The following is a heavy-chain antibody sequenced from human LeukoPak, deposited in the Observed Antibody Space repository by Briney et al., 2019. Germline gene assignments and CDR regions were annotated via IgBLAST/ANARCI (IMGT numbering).Heavy chain of an antibody. D-gene: IGHD2-2*01. V-gene: IGHV4-59*01. CDR3: ARDPSTPEGEGFAFDP. Sequence: SETLSLTCTVSGGSISSYYWSWIRQPPGKGLEWIGYIYYSGSTNYNPSLKSRVTISVDTSKNQFSLKLSSVTAADTAVYYCARDPSTPEGEGFAFDPWGQGTLVTVSS. J-gene: IGHJ5*02. CDR1: GGSISSYY. CDR2: IYYSGST.